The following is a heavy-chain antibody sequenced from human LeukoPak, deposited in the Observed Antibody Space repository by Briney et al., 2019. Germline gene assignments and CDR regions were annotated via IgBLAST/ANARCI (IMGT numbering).Heavy chain of an antibody. CDR1: GGSFSGYY. CDR3: ARGGGSSGWYGPNWFDP. V-gene: IGHV4-34*01. D-gene: IGHD6-19*01. Sequence: SETLSLTCAVXGGSFSGYYWSWIRQPPGKGLEWIGEINHSGSTNYNPSLKSRVTISVDTSKNQFSLKLSSVTAADTAVYYCARGGGSSGWYGPNWFDPWGQGTLVTVSS. J-gene: IGHJ5*02. CDR2: INHSGST.